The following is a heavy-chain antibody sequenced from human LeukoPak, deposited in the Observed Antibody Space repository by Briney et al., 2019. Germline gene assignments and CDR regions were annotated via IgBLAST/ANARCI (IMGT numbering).Heavy chain of an antibody. V-gene: IGHV3-74*01. CDR2: INSEGSST. CDR3: ANGKGVDTAMDHFDY. Sequence: GGSLRLSCAASGFTFRSYWIHWVRQAPGKGLVRVSRINSEGSSTSYADSVKGRFTISRDNAKNTLYLQMNSLRAEDTAVYYCANGKGVDTAMDHFDYWGQGTLVTVSS. CDR1: GFTFRSYW. J-gene: IGHJ4*02. D-gene: IGHD5-18*01.